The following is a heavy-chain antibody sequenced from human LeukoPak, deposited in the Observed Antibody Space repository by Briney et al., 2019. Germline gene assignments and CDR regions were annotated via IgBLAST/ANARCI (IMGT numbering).Heavy chain of an antibody. J-gene: IGHJ6*02. D-gene: IGHD4-17*01. CDR1: GFTFSSYS. CDR2: ISSSSSTI. CDR3: AREDYGDYWGYYYYGMDV. V-gene: IGHV3-48*04. Sequence: GGSLRLSCAASGFTFSSYSMNWVRQAPGKGLEWVSYISSSSSTIYYADSVKGRFTISRDNAKNSLYLQMNSLRAEDTAVYYCAREDYGDYWGYYYYGMDVWGQGTTVTVSS.